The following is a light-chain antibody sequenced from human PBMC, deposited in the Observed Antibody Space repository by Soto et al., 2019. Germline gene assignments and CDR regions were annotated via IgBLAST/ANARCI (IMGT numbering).Light chain of an antibody. CDR3: QQFNSYPRT. V-gene: IGKV1-9*01. Sequence: DIQLTQSPSFLSASVGDRVTITCRASQDISSYLAWYQQKPGKGPKLLIYAASTLQSGVPSRFSGSGSGTEFTLTITSLQPEDFATYYCQQFNSYPRTFGQGTKVEIK. CDR2: AAS. CDR1: QDISSY. J-gene: IGKJ1*01.